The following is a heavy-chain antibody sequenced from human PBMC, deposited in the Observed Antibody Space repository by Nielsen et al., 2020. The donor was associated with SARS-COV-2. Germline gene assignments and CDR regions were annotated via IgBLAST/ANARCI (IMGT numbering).Heavy chain of an antibody. CDR1: GFNFGAFA. CDR3: ARDISSGDYLELFHF. V-gene: IGHV3-9*01. J-gene: IGHJ4*02. CDR2: ITWNSANI. Sequence: GGSLRLSCAASGFNFGAFAMHWVRQAPGKGLEWVSGITWNSANIDYAESVRGRFTISRDNAKNSLYLQMDSLRPDDTAFYYCARDISSGDYLELFHFWGQGTLVTVSS. D-gene: IGHD6-19*01.